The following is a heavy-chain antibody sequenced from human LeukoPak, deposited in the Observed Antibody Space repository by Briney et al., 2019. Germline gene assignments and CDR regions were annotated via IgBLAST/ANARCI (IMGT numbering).Heavy chain of an antibody. D-gene: IGHD3-3*01. CDR3: ARQPSLRVDYYYGMDV. CDR1: GASISSSSYY. J-gene: IGHJ6*02. CDR2: IYYTGNT. V-gene: IGHV4-39*01. Sequence: SETLSLTCTVSGASISSSSYYWGWVRQPPGKGLEWIGAIYYTGNTYFNPSLKSRLTISVDTSKSQFSLKLDSVTAADTAVYYCARQPSLRVDYYYGMDVWGQGTTVTVSS.